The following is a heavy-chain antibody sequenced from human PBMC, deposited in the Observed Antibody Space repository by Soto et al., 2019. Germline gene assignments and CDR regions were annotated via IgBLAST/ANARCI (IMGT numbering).Heavy chain of an antibody. CDR3: ARSINP. Sequence: QVQLQESGPGLVKPSQTLSLTCTVSGGSISSGGYYWSWIRKHPGKVLEWIGYIYYNGSTYHYPSLNSLVTIAVNTSKNQFSLKLSSVTAADTAVYYCARSINPWGQGTLVTVSS. J-gene: IGHJ5*02. D-gene: IGHD3-10*01. CDR2: IYYNGST. CDR1: GGSISSGGYY. V-gene: IGHV4-31*01.